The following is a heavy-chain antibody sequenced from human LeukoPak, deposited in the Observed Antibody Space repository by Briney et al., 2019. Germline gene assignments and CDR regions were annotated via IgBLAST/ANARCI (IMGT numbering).Heavy chain of an antibody. V-gene: IGHV3-7*01. J-gene: IGHJ4*02. CDR2: IKQDGSER. CDR3: ARGVTYCSTTACDREAFDF. Sequence: GGSLRLSCAASGFTLSSYLMTCGRQAPGKGREWVANIKQDGSERYYVGSVKGRFTISRDNSKNSLYLQMGSLRAEDTALYSCARGVTYCSTTACDREAFDFWGQGNLVTVSS. CDR1: GFTLSSYL. D-gene: IGHD2-2*01.